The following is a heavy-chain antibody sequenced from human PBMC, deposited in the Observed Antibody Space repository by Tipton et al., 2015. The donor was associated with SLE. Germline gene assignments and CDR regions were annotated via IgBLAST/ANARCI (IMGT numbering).Heavy chain of an antibody. CDR2: LNPILRIA. V-gene: IGHV1-69*09. Sequence: QLVQSGAEVKKPGSSVKVSCEAAGGAFNTHTISWVRQIPGQGLEWMGRLNPILRIAYYAQKFQGRFAISADRSTTKAYMDLTSLRYDDTAIYYCVTEVTALYYFDYWGQGTLVTVSS. J-gene: IGHJ4*02. D-gene: IGHD2-21*02. CDR3: VTEVTALYYFDY. CDR1: GGAFNTHT.